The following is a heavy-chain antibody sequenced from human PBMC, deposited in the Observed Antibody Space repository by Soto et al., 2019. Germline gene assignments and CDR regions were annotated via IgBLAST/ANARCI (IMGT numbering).Heavy chain of an antibody. V-gene: IGHV3-23*01. J-gene: IGHJ4*02. CDR3: VKQISQGGSLFDY. CDR2: ISESGGTI. Sequence: PGGSLRLSCAASGFTFSSSAMTWARQAPGKGLEWASAISESGGTIFYADSVKGRFTVSRDNSRNTLYLQMNNLRADDTAVYYCVKQISQGGSLFDYWGQGTLVTVSS. CDR1: GFTFSSSA. D-gene: IGHD3-16*01.